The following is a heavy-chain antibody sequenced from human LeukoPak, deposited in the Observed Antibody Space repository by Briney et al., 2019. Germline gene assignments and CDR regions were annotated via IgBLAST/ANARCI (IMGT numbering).Heavy chain of an antibody. CDR2: ISAYNGNT. Sequence: PGASVKVSCKASGYTFTSYGISWVRQAPGQGLEWMGWISAYNGNTNYAQKFQGRVTMTRDTSISTAYMELSRLRSDDTAVYYCARDGELLRFLEWYFDYWGQGTLVTVSS. CDR3: ARDGELLRFLEWYFDY. J-gene: IGHJ4*02. CDR1: GYTFTSYG. D-gene: IGHD3-3*01. V-gene: IGHV1-18*01.